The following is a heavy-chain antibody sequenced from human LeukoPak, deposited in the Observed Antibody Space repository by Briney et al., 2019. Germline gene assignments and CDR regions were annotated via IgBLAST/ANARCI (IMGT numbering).Heavy chain of an antibody. V-gene: IGHV4-61*08. Sequence: SETLSLTCTVSGGSISSGDYYWSWIRQPPGKGLEWIGYIYYSGSTNYNPSLKSRVTISVDTSKNQFSLKLSSVTAADTAVYYCARGRIGGIAAAGTWGQGTLVTVSS. D-gene: IGHD6-13*01. CDR1: GGSISSGDYY. CDR2: IYYSGST. J-gene: IGHJ5*02. CDR3: ARGRIGGIAAAGT.